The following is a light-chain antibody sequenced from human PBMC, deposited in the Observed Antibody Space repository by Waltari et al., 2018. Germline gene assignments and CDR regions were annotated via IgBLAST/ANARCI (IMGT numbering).Light chain of an antibody. Sequence: ETVLTQSPGTLALSPGERATLSCRASQSIGSSLAWYQHIPGQAPRLLFYDASNRATGIPARFSGSGSGTDFTLTISRLEPEDFAVYYCQQYGSSPLFTFGPGTKVDVK. CDR2: DAS. CDR1: QSIGSS. V-gene: IGKV3-20*01. J-gene: IGKJ3*01. CDR3: QQYGSSPLFT.